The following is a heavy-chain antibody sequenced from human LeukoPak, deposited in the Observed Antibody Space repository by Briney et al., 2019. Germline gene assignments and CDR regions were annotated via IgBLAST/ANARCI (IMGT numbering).Heavy chain of an antibody. CDR1: GGTFSSYA. CDR3: ARVYRCSSTSCSHWFDP. Sequence: SVKVSCKASGGTFSSYAISWVRQAPGQGLEWMGGIIPIFGTANYAQKFQGRVTITADESTSTAYMELSSLRSEDTAVYYCARVYRCSSTSCSHWFDPWGQGTLVTVSS. J-gene: IGHJ5*02. CDR2: IIPIFGTA. V-gene: IGHV1-69*13. D-gene: IGHD2-2*01.